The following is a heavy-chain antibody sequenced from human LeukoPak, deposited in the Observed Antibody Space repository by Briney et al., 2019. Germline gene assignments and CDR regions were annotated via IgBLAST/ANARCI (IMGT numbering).Heavy chain of an antibody. D-gene: IGHD6-13*01. V-gene: IGHV3-48*01. CDR2: ITSSSTTI. CDR1: GFNFSSYS. CDR3: AKSLSDGYDY. Sequence: GGSLRLSCSASGFNFSSYSVNWVRQAPGKGLQWLSYITSSSTTIYYADSVRGRFTISRDNAKNTLHLQMNSLRADDTAVYYCAKSLSDGYDYWGQGTLVTVSS. J-gene: IGHJ4*02.